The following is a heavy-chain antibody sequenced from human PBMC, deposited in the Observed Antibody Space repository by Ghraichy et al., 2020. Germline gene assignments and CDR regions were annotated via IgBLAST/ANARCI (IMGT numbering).Heavy chain of an antibody. CDR1: GGSVSSGSYY. CDR3: ARGYSYGYH. Sequence: SETLSLTCTVSGGSVSSGSYYWSWIRQPPGKGLEWIGYIYYSGSTNYNPSLKSRVTISVDTSKNQFSLKLSSVTAADTVVYYCARGYSYGYHWGQGTLVTVSS. V-gene: IGHV4-61*01. CDR2: IYYSGST. D-gene: IGHD5-18*01. J-gene: IGHJ5*02.